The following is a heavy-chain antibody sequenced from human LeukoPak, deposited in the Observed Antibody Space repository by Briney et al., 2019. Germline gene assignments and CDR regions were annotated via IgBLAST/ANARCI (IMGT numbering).Heavy chain of an antibody. J-gene: IGHJ4*02. D-gene: IGHD6-19*01. CDR2: IYSSGSA. Sequence: SETLSLTCTVSGGSINSYYLSWIRQPAGKGLEWIGRIYSSGSANYNPSLKSRVTMSLDTSKNQFSLKLSSVTAADTAVYYCARGPGAVAYYDYWGQGTLVTVSS. CDR3: ARGPGAVAYYDY. V-gene: IGHV4-4*07. CDR1: GGSINSYY.